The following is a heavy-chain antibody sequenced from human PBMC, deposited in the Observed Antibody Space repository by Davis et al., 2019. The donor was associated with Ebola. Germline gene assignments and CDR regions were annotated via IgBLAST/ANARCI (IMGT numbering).Heavy chain of an antibody. CDR3: ARLVGATWSGAFDI. CDR2: IYYSGST. J-gene: IGHJ3*02. D-gene: IGHD1-26*01. V-gene: IGHV4-61*01. Sequence: MPSETLSLTCTVSGGSVSSGSYYWSWIRQPPGKGLEWIGYIYYSGSTNYSPSLKSRVTISVDTSKNQFSLKLSSVTAADTAVYYCARLVGATWSGAFDIWGQGTMVTVSS. CDR1: GGSVSSGSYY.